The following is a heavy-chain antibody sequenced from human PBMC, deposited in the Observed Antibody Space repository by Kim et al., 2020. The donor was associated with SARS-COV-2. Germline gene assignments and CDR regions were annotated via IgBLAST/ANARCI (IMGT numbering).Heavy chain of an antibody. CDR1: GGSISSGGYY. D-gene: IGHD3-10*01. Sequence: SETLSLTCTVSGGSISSGGYYWSWIRQHPGKGLEWIGYIYYSGSTYYNPSLKSRVTISVDTSKNQFSLKLSSVTAADTAVYYCARSLWVPYWYFDLWGRGTLVTVSS. CDR3: ARSLWVPYWYFDL. CDR2: IYYSGST. J-gene: IGHJ2*01. V-gene: IGHV4-31*03.